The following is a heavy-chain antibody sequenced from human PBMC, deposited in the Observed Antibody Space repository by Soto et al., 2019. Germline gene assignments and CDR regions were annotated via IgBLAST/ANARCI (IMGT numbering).Heavy chain of an antibody. J-gene: IGHJ4*02. V-gene: IGHV1-46*01. CDR3: ARDRSGVVVTAPQYYFDY. Sequence: QVQLVQSGAEVKKPGASVKVSCKASGYTFTSYYMHWVRQAPGQGLEWRGIINPSGGSTSYAQKFQGRVTMTRDTSTSTVYMELSSLRSVDTAVYYCARDRSGVVVTAPQYYFDYWGQGTLVTVSS. D-gene: IGHD2-21*02. CDR1: GYTFTSYY. CDR2: INPSGGST.